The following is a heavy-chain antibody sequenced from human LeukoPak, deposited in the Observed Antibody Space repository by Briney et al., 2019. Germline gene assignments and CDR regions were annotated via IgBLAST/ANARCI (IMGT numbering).Heavy chain of an antibody. CDR1: GGSFSGYY. CDR3: ARPMHPVILHLSMGAFDI. D-gene: IGHD3-3*02. J-gene: IGHJ3*02. CDR2: INHSGST. Sequence: NASETLSLTCAVYGGSFSGYYWSWIRQPPGKGLEWIGEINHSGSTNYNPSLKSRVTTSVDTSKNQFSLKLSSVTAADTAVYYCARPMHPVILHLSMGAFDIWGQGTMVTVSS. V-gene: IGHV4-34*01.